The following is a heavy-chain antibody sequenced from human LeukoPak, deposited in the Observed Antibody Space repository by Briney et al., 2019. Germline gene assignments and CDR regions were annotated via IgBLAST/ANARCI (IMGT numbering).Heavy chain of an antibody. J-gene: IGHJ4*02. CDR1: GFTFSSYE. V-gene: IGHV3-48*03. D-gene: IGHD3-16*02. CDR2: ISDSGSTT. Sequence: GGSLRLSCAASGFTFSSYEMNWVRQAPGKGLEWVSYISDSGSTTYYADSVKGRFTISRDNAKNSLYLQMNSLRAEDTAVYYCASYDYVWGNYRHAFDYWGQGTLVTVSS. CDR3: ASYDYVWGNYRHAFDY.